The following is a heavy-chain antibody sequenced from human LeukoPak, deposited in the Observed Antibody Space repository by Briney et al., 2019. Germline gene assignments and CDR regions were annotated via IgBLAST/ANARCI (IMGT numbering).Heavy chain of an antibody. D-gene: IGHD2-2*01. CDR2: IYYSGST. J-gene: IGHJ5*02. Sequence: SETLSLTCTVSGGSISSYYWRWIRQPPGKGLEWIGYIYYSGSTNYNPSLKSRVTISVDTSKNQFSLKLSSVTAADTAVYYCARELGYCSSTSCNNWFDPWGQGTLVTVSS. CDR1: GGSISSYY. V-gene: IGHV4-59*01. CDR3: ARELGYCSSTSCNNWFDP.